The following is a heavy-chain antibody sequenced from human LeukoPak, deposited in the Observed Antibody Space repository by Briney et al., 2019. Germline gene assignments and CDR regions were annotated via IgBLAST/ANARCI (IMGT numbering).Heavy chain of an antibody. V-gene: IGHV3-7*05. CDR2: IRQDGSEK. CDR3: ARLSTVDFWSPFDY. Sequence: PGGSLRLSCAASGFTFRNYWMSWVRQAPEKGLEWVANIRQDGSEKNYVDSVKGRFTISRDDAKTSLYLQMNSLRAEDTALYYCARLSTVDFWSPFDYWGQGTLVTVSS. J-gene: IGHJ4*02. D-gene: IGHD3-3*01. CDR1: GFTFRNYW.